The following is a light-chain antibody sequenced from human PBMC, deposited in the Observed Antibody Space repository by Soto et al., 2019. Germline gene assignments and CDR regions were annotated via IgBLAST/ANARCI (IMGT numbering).Light chain of an antibody. Sequence: QSVLTQPASVSGSPGQSITISCTGTSSDVGGYNYVSWYQHLPVKAPKLVIFEVSNRPSGISNRFSGSKSDNTASLTISGLQAEDEADYYCSSYRTNSTWVFGGGTKVPS. CDR1: SSDVGGYNY. V-gene: IGLV2-14*01. CDR3: SSYRTNSTWV. CDR2: EVS. J-gene: IGLJ3*02.